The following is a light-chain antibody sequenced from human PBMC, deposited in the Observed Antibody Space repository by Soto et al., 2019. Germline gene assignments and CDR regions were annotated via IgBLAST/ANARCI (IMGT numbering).Light chain of an antibody. V-gene: IGKV1-5*01. CDR3: QHYYSYSRA. J-gene: IGKJ1*01. CDR1: QSIRSE. Sequence: DIQMTQPPSTLSASVGDSVTITCRASQSIRSELAWYQQKPGKAPKLLIYAASTLQSGVPSRFSGSGSETEFILTISSLQPDDFATYYCQHYYSYSRAFGQGTKVDIK. CDR2: AAS.